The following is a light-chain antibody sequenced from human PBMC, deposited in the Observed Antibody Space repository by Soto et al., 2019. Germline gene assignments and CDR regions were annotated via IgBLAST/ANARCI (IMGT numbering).Light chain of an antibody. J-gene: IGKJ2*01. CDR2: GTS. CDR3: QQYDTSPYT. Sequence: EIVLTQSPGTLSLSPGERATFSCRASQPVSSTSLAWYQQKPGQAPRLLISGTSTRATGLPDRFSASGSGADFPLAISRLEPEDFAVYFCQQYDTSPYTFGQGTKMEIK. CDR1: QPVSSTS. V-gene: IGKV3-20*01.